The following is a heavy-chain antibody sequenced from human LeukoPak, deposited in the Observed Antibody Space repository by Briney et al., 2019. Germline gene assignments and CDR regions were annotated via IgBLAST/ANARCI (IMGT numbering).Heavy chain of an antibody. D-gene: IGHD6-13*01. J-gene: IGHJ4*02. CDR3: ARGDSSTWQRHFDS. CDR2: ISSATSYI. Sequence: GGSLRLSCVPSGFTFSSYSMNWVRQAPGKGLEWVSSISSATSYIYHADSVKGRFTISRDNAKNSLYLQMNSLRAEDTAVYYCARGDSSTWQRHFDSWSRGTLVTVSS. V-gene: IGHV3-21*01. CDR1: GFTFSSYS.